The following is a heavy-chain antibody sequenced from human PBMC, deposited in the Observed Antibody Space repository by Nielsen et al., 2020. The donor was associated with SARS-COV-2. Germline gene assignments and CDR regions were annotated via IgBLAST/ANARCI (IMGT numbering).Heavy chain of an antibody. CDR1: GFTFDDYA. V-gene: IGHV3-23*01. CDR3: AKVGAYSSSWGEYFQH. J-gene: IGHJ1*01. Sequence: GESLKISCAASGFTFDDYAMHWVRQAPGKGLEWVSGISWNSGSTYYADSVKGRFTISRDNSKNTLYLQMNSLRAEDTAVYYCAKVGAYSSSWGEYFQHWGQGTLVTVSS. CDR2: ISWNSGST. D-gene: IGHD6-13*01.